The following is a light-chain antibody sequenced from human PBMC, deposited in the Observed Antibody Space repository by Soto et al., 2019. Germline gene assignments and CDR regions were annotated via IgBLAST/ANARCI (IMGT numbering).Light chain of an antibody. CDR1: SSDVGGYNY. J-gene: IGLJ2*01. Sequence: QSVLTQPASVSGSPGQSITISCTGTSSDVGGYNYVSWYQQHPGKAPKLMIYDVSTRPSGVSNRFSGSKSGNTASLIISGLQAEDEADYYCSSYTSSTTLVFGGGTKLTVL. V-gene: IGLV2-14*01. CDR3: SSYTSSTTLV. CDR2: DVS.